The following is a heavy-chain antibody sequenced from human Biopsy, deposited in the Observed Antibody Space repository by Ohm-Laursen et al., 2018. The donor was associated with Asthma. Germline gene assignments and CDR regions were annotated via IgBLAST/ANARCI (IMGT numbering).Heavy chain of an antibody. J-gene: IGHJ4*02. CDR1: GGTFSNFA. CDR2: IMTVFGTT. V-gene: IGHV1-69*01. Sequence: SVKVSCNAPGGTFSNFAISWVRQAPGQGLEWLGGIMTVFGTTNYAQKFQGRVTITADESTSTAYMEVTSLRSEDTAIYYCAKCKASYSCARSLLLEKFSYLGLDDWGQGTVVTVSS. D-gene: IGHD3-16*02. CDR3: AKCKASYSCARSLLLEKFSYLGLDD.